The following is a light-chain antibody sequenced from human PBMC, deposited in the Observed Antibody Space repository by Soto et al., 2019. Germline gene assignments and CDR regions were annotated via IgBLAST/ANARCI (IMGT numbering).Light chain of an antibody. V-gene: IGKV3-20*01. CDR3: QQYGSSPPYT. CDR2: GAS. J-gene: IGKJ2*01. Sequence: ETVLTQSPGTLSLSPGERATLSCRASQSVSSSYLAWYQQKPGQAPRLLIYGASSRATGSPDRFSGSGSGPVFTLTISRLEPEDFAVYYCQQYGSSPPYTFGQGTKLEIK. CDR1: QSVSSSY.